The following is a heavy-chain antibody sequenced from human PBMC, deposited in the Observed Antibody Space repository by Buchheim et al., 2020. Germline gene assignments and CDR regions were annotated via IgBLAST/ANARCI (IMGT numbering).Heavy chain of an antibody. CDR1: GFTFSNYG. Sequence: QVQLVESGGGVVQPGRSLRLSCVASGFTFSNYGMHWVRQAPGKGLEWVAVISYGGRNKCYADSVKGRFTISRDNFQNTLYLQMNSLRAEDTAVYYCAKDVVDPPLVGYSDSGWGWHFDLWGRGTL. J-gene: IGHJ2*01. V-gene: IGHV3-30*18. CDR3: AKDVVDPPLVGYSDSGWGWHFDL. D-gene: IGHD6-13*01. CDR2: ISYGGRNK.